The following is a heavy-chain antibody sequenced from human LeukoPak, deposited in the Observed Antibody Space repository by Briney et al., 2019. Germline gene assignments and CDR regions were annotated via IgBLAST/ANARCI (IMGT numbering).Heavy chain of an antibody. CDR3: ARRRPGLSLGY. Sequence: SETLSLTCAVYGGSFSGYYWSWIRQPPGKGLEWIGEINHSGSTNYNPSLKSRVTISVDTSKNQFSLKLSSVTAADTAVYYCARRRPGLSLGYWGQGTLVTVSS. D-gene: IGHD2/OR15-2a*01. J-gene: IGHJ4*02. CDR1: GGSFSGYY. V-gene: IGHV4-34*01. CDR2: INHSGST.